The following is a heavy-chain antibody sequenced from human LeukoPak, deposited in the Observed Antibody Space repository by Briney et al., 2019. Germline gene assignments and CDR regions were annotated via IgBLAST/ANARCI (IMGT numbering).Heavy chain of an antibody. Sequence: GGSLRLSCAASGFTFSSYAMRWVRQAPGKGLEWVSAISGSGGSTYYADSVKGRFTISRDNSKNTLYLQMNSLRAEDTAVYYCAKDWPRGYSLGWFDPWGQGTLVTVSS. J-gene: IGHJ5*02. V-gene: IGHV3-23*01. CDR3: AKDWPRGYSLGWFDP. CDR2: ISGSGGST. CDR1: GFTFSSYA. D-gene: IGHD5-18*01.